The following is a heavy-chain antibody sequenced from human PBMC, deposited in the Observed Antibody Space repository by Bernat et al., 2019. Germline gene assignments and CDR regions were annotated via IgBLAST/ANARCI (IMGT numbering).Heavy chain of an antibody. V-gene: IGHV1-18*01. CDR3: ARPMYSSSWPTGVRGRSDVDY. CDR2: ISTYNGNT. CDR1: GYTFTIYG. Sequence: QVQLVQSGAEVEKPVASVKVSCKASGYTFTIYGIAWVRQAPGQGLEWMGWISTYNGNTNYAQKPHGRVTMTTDTSTDTAYMELRRLTFDDTAVNYCARPMYSSSWPTGVRGRSDVDYWGQGTLVTVSS. D-gene: IGHD6-13*01. J-gene: IGHJ4*02.